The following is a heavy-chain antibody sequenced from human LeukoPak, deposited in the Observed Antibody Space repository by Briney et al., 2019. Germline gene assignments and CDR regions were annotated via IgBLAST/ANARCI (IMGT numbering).Heavy chain of an antibody. Sequence: GGSLRLSCAASGFTVSSNHMSWVRQAPGKGLEWVSVIYSNDRTYYADSVKGRFTISRDNSKNTLYLQMNSLRAEDTAVYYCAAGEFKSGDGYIHDNWGQGTLVTVSS. CDR3: AAGEFKSGDGYIHDN. CDR1: GFTVSSNH. V-gene: IGHV3-53*01. CDR2: IYSNDRT. D-gene: IGHD5-24*01. J-gene: IGHJ4*02.